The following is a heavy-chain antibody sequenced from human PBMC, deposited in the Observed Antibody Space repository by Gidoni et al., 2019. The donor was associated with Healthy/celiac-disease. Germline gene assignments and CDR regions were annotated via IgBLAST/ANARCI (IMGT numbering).Heavy chain of an antibody. CDR3: ARGGRGSIAALVDY. CDR1: GFTFSSYW. Sequence: EVQLVESGGGLVQPGGSLRLSCAASGFTFSSYWRSWVRQAPGKGLEWVANIKQDGSEKYYVDSVKGRFTISRDNAKNSLYLQMNSLRAEDTAVYYCARGGRGSIAALVDYWGQGTLVTVSS. D-gene: IGHD6-6*01. V-gene: IGHV3-7*01. CDR2: IKQDGSEK. J-gene: IGHJ4*02.